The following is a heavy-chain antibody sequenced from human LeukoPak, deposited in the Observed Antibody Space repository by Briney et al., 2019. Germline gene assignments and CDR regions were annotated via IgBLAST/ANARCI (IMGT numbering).Heavy chain of an antibody. CDR2: INPNSGAT. D-gene: IGHD6-13*01. CDR1: GYTFTDYF. J-gene: IGHJ3*02. Sequence: GGSVKVSCKASGYTFTDYFIHWIRQAPGQGLEWMGWINPNSGATSYAQKFQGRVTMTRDTSINTGNMELTGLRFDDTAVYYCARELSAVGRWGAFDMWGQETMVTVSS. CDR3: ARELSAVGRWGAFDM. V-gene: IGHV1-2*02.